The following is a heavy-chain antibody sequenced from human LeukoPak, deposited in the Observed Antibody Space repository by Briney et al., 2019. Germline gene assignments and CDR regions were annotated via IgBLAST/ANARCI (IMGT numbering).Heavy chain of an antibody. J-gene: IGHJ4*02. V-gene: IGHV1-2*02. Sequence: EASVKVSCKASGSTFSDYHINWVRQASGQGPEWMGWINTKSGDAKYNQAFQGRVTMTRDTSISTAYMELNRLRSDDTAMYYCARGEYSNGYPYRLDFWGQGTLVTVSS. CDR2: INTKSGDA. CDR1: GSTFSDYH. D-gene: IGHD3-16*01. CDR3: ARGEYSNGYPYRLDF.